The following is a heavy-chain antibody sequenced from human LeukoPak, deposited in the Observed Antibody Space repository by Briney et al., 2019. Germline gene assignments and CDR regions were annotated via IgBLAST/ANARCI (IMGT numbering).Heavy chain of an antibody. V-gene: IGHV1-8*01. D-gene: IGHD6-19*01. CDR1: GYTFTSYD. CDR3: ARGQWLVRDEEYFQH. CDR2: MNPNRGNT. Sequence: ASVKVSCKASGYTFTSYDINWVRQATGQGLEWMGWMNPNRGNTGDAQKFQGRVTMTRNTSISTAYMELISLRSEYTAVYYCARGQWLVRDEEYFQHWGQGTLVTVSS. J-gene: IGHJ1*01.